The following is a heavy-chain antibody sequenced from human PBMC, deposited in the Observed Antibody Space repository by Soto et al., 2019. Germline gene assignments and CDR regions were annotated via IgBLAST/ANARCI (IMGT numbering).Heavy chain of an antibody. CDR1: GYTFTSYY. D-gene: IGHD3-22*01. V-gene: IGHV1-46*01. J-gene: IGHJ4*02. CDR2: INPSGGST. CDR3: ARESGMIVVVNHGPLDY. Sequence: GASVKVSCKASGYTFTSYYMHWVRQAPGQGLEWMGIINPSGGSTSYAQKFQGRVTMTRDTSTSTVYMELSSLRSEDTAVYYCARESGMIVVVNHGPLDYWGQGTLVTVSS.